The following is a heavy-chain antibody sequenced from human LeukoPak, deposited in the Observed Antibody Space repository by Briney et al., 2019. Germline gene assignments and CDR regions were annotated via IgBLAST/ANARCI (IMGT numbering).Heavy chain of an antibody. CDR3: ARVTGGFDAFDI. D-gene: IGHD7-27*01. Sequence: SETLSLTCTVSGGSISSYYWSWIRQPPGKGLGWIGYIYYSGSTNYNPSLKSRVTISVDTSKNQFSPKLSSVTAADTAVYYCARVTGGFDAFDIWGQGTMVTVSS. CDR1: GGSISSYY. V-gene: IGHV4-59*08. CDR2: IYYSGST. J-gene: IGHJ3*02.